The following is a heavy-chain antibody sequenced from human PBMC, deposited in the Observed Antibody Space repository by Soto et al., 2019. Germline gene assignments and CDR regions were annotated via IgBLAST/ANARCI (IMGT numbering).Heavy chain of an antibody. CDR1: GFTFTSYG. Sequence: PGGSLRLSCAASGFTFTSYGMSWVRQAPGKGLEWVSVISGSGGSTYYADSVKGRFTISRDNSKNTLYLQMNSLRAEDTAVYYCAKGGAMVRGVILVGWGQGTLVTVSS. J-gene: IGHJ4*02. V-gene: IGHV3-23*01. CDR2: ISGSGGST. D-gene: IGHD3-10*01. CDR3: AKGGAMVRGVILVG.